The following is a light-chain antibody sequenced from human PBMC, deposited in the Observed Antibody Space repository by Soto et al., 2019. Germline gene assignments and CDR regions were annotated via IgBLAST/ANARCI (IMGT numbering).Light chain of an antibody. CDR2: DAS. V-gene: IGKV3-15*01. Sequence: EIVMTQSPATLSVSPGEGATLSCRASQGIGSTLAWYQHKPGQTPRLLIYDASTRATGVPARFSGSGSGTEFTLTINSLQSEDFAVYYCQQYYYWPANSFGQGTKLEIK. CDR1: QGIGST. CDR3: QQYYYWPANS. J-gene: IGKJ2*03.